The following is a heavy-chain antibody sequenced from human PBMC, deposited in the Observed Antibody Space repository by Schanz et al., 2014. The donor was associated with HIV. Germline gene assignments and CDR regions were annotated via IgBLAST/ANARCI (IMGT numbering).Heavy chain of an antibody. CDR3: ARDLHDYGDARTDY. CDR2: IGSGGGYK. Sequence: EVQLVESGGGLVEPGGSLRLSCEASGFSFSSFSMNWVRQAPGKGLEWVSSIGSGGGYKYYADSGNGRFTISRDNAKNSLHLQMSRLGAEDTAVYYCARDLHDYGDARTDYWGQGILVTVSS. J-gene: IGHJ4*02. D-gene: IGHD4-17*01. V-gene: IGHV3-21*02. CDR1: GFSFSSFS.